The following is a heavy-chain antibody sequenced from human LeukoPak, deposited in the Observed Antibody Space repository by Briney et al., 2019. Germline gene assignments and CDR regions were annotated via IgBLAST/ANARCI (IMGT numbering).Heavy chain of an antibody. D-gene: IGHD6-19*01. CDR2: IWYDGSSK. CDR1: GFTFSSYG. CDR3: ARDLVAVAGYYFDY. J-gene: IGHJ4*02. V-gene: IGHV3-33*01. Sequence: PGRSLRLSCAASGFTFSSYGMHWVRQAPGKGLEWVAVIWYDGSSKYYADSVKGRFTISRDNSKNTLYLQMNSLRAEDTAVYYCARDLVAVAGYYFDYWGQGTLVTVSS.